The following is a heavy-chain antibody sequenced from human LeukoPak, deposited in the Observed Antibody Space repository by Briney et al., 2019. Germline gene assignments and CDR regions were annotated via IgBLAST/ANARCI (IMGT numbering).Heavy chain of an antibody. V-gene: IGHV1-3*01. CDR2: INAGSGNT. D-gene: IGHD1-20*01. Sequence: GASVKVSCKASGYTFTSYAMHWVRQAPGQRLEWMGWINAGSGNTKYSQKFQGRVTITRDTSASTAYMELSSLRSEDTAVYYCARGRITGTTAVPRGFDYWGQGTLVTVSS. J-gene: IGHJ4*02. CDR1: GYTFTSYA. CDR3: ARGRITGTTAVPRGFDY.